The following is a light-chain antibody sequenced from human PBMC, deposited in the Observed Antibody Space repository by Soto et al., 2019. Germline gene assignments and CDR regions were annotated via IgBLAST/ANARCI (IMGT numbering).Light chain of an antibody. CDR3: QQRSNWPIT. J-gene: IGKJ5*01. V-gene: IGKV3-11*01. CDR1: QSVSSY. CDR2: DAS. Sequence: EIVLTQSPSTLSFSPWERSTLSFMASQSVSSYLAWYQQKPGQAPRLLINDASNRATGIPARFSGSGSGTDFTLTISSLEPEDFAVYYCQQRSNWPITFGQGTRLEIK.